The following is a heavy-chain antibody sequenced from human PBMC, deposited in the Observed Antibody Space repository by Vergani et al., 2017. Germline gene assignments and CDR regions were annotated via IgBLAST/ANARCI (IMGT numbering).Heavy chain of an antibody. D-gene: IGHD3-9*01. J-gene: IGHJ6*02. CDR2: IYSTGST. CDR3: ARVMYRDEASTGYRLEGMDI. CDR1: GCSFNTYY. V-gene: IGHV4-59*13. Sequence: SVPGLVHPSETLSLTCTVSGCSFNTYYWSWIRQSPGKGLEWIGYIYSTGSTNYNPSLNSRVTMSVDTSKNQFSLKLWSVTAADTAVYFCARVMYRDEASTGYRLEGMDIWGQGTTVTISS.